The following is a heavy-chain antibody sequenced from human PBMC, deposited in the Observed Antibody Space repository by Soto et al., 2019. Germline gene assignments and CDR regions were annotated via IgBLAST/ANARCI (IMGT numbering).Heavy chain of an antibody. Sequence: QVQLQESGPGLVKPSETLSLTCTVSGGSVSSGSYYWSWIRQPPGKGLEWIGYIYYSGSTNYNPSPQGRVTISVDTPQHQFSLKLSSVTAADTAVYYCARGIEGWYQGRYYYGMDVWGQGTTVTVSS. D-gene: IGHD6-19*01. V-gene: IGHV4-61*01. CDR2: IYYSGST. CDR3: ARGIEGWYQGRYYYGMDV. CDR1: GGSVSSGSYY. J-gene: IGHJ6*02.